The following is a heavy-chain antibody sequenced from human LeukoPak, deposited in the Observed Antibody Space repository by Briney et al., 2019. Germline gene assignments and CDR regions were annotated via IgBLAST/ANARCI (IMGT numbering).Heavy chain of an antibody. CDR3: ARDRGYYYDSSGYDL. CDR2: VKQDGSVE. CDR1: GFILSTYW. Sequence: PGGSLRLSCSASGFILSTYWVSWVRQAPGKGLEWVADVKQDGSVENYLDSVKGRFTISRDNAKNSLYLQMNSLRAEDTAVYYCARDRGYYYDSSGYDLWGQGTLVTVSS. D-gene: IGHD3-22*01. V-gene: IGHV3-7*01. J-gene: IGHJ4*02.